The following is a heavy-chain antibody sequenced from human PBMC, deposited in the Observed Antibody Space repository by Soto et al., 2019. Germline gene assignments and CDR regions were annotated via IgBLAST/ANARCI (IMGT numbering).Heavy chain of an antibody. CDR2: IQCGGPT. D-gene: IGHD2-15*01. V-gene: IGHV3-66*01. CDR3: ARDDVLCDGGRCYGVPVDV. J-gene: IGHJ6*04. Sequence: EVHLVESGGGLVQPGGSLRLSCAASGFTVSSKYMSWVRQAPGKGLEWASLIQCGGPTYYADSVKGRFTISRDTSENTVHLQIDSARAEDTAGYYCARDDVLCDGGRCYGVPVDVWGKGATVTVSS. CDR1: GFTVSSKY.